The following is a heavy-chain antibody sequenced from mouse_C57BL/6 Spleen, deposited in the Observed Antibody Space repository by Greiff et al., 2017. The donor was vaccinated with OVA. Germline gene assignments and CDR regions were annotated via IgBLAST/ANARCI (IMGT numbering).Heavy chain of an antibody. CDR1: GYTFTSYW. CDR2: IDPSDSYT. D-gene: IGHD1-1*01. J-gene: IGHJ4*01. V-gene: IGHV1-50*01. Sequence: VQLQQPGAELVKPGASVKLSCKASGYTFTSYWMQWVKQRPGQGLEWIGEIDPSDSYTNYNQKVKGKATLTVDTSSITAYMQLSSLTSEDYAVYYCARPTVDAMDYWGQGTSVTVTS. CDR3: ARPTVDAMDY.